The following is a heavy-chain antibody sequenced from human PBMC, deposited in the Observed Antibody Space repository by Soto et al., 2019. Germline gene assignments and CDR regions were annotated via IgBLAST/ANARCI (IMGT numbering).Heavy chain of an antibody. Sequence: SETLSLTCAVSGGSITSGGYSWSWIRQPPGKGLEFIGYIYYGGTTYYNPSLKSRVTISLDGSKNQFSLKLSSVTAADTAVYYCARSPGGDYYYDGMDVWGQGTTVS. CDR3: ARSPGGDYYYDGMDV. V-gene: IGHV4-30-2*01. CDR1: GGSITSGGYS. D-gene: IGHD4-17*01. J-gene: IGHJ6*02. CDR2: IYYGGTT.